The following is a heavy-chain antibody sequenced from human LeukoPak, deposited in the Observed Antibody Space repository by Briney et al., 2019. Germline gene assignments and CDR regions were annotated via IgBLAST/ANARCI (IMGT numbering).Heavy chain of an antibody. V-gene: IGHV4-34*01. CDR2: INHSGST. D-gene: IGHD3-16*01. CDR1: GGSISSYY. CDR3: ARGPYDYGDY. J-gene: IGHJ4*02. Sequence: PSETLSLTCTVSGGSISSYYWSWIRQPPGKGLEWIGEINHSGSTNYNPSLKSRVTISVDTSKNQFSLKLSSVTAADTAVYYCARGPYDYGDYWGQGTLVTVSS.